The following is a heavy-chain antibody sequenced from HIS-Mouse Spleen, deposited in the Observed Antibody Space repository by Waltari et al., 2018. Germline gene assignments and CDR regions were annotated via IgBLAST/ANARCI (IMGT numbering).Heavy chain of an antibody. J-gene: IGHJ4*02. V-gene: IGHV3-21*01. Sequence: EVQLVESGGGLVKPGGSLRLSCAASGFTFSSYSMNWVRQAPGKGLEWVSTISSSSSYIDSADSVKGRFTISRDNAKNSLYLQMNSLRAEDTAVYYCARGGSAGATTIDYWGQGTLVTVSS. CDR2: ISSSSSYI. CDR1: GFTFSSYS. D-gene: IGHD1-26*01. CDR3: ARGGSAGATTIDY.